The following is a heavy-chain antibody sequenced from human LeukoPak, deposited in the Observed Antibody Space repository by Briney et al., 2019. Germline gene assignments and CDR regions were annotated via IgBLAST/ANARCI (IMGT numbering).Heavy chain of an antibody. Sequence: GGSLRLSCAASGFTFSSYSMNWVRQAPGKGLEWVSIIFSGDSIHYADSVKGRFTISRDNSKNTLYLQMNSLRAEDTAVYYCARGGDSSGYYYGVYWGQGTLVTVSS. J-gene: IGHJ4*02. V-gene: IGHV3-66*01. CDR3: ARGGDSSGYYYGVY. CDR2: IFSGDSI. D-gene: IGHD3-22*01. CDR1: GFTFSSYS.